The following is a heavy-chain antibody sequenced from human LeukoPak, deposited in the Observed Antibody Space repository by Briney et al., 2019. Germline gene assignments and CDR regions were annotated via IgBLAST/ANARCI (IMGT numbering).Heavy chain of an antibody. CDR2: TSHDENNK. V-gene: IGHV3-30-3*01. CDR3: AKDVFGGIDY. J-gene: IGHJ4*02. Sequence: GGSLRLSCAASGFTFSSYAMHWVRQAPGKGLEWVAVTSHDENNKYYADSVKGRFTISRDNSKNTLYLQMNSLRIEDTAVYYCAKDVFGGIDYWGEGTLVTVSS. D-gene: IGHD3-10*01. CDR1: GFTFSSYA.